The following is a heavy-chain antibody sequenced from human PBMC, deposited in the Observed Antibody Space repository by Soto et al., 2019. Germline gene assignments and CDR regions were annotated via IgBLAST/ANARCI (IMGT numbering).Heavy chain of an antibody. V-gene: IGHV1-8*01. Sequence: QVPLVQSGAEVREPGASVKVSCKASGYSFTSLDINWVRQTAGQGLGWMGWMQPSTGRTGYAQKFQGRVTMTRDTSINTAYMELTTLASDDTYFYSCARGVSAGVEYWGQGTLVNASS. J-gene: IGHJ4*02. D-gene: IGHD1-26*01. CDR3: ARGVSAGVEY. CDR2: MQPSTGRT. CDR1: GYSFTSLD.